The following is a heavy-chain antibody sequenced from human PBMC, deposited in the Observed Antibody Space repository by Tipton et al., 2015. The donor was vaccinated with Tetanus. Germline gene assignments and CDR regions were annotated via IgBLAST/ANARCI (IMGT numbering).Heavy chain of an antibody. D-gene: IGHD6-13*01. CDR2: IKRDGSEK. V-gene: IGHV3-7*01. CDR1: GFTVSTNY. J-gene: IGHJ4*02. Sequence: SLRLSCAVSGFTVSTNYLSWIRQAPGQGLEWVANIKRDGSEKYYMASVKGRFTISRDNAKNSLYLEVNSLRAEDTAVYFCGRVDTYGSNWYEAYWGQGTLVTVSS. CDR3: GRVDTYGSNWYEAY.